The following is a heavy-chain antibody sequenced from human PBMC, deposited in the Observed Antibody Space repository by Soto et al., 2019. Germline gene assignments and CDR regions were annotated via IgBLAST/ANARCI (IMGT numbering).Heavy chain of an antibody. CDR3: ARGATVIGWFGLDV. Sequence: QVQLQESGPGLVKPSETLSLTCTVSGDSMNSYYWNWIRQPAGKGLEWIGHVYSSGNTNYKPSLRSRVTMSVDTSKNQFSLKLRSMTAADTAVYYCARGATVIGWFGLDVWGQGTTVTVSS. J-gene: IGHJ6*02. CDR1: GDSMNSYY. CDR2: VYSSGNT. D-gene: IGHD2-15*01. V-gene: IGHV4-4*07.